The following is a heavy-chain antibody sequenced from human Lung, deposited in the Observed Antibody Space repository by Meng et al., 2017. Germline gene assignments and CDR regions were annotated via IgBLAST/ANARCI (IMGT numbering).Heavy chain of an antibody. CDR2: INPGNGNT. D-gene: IGHD3-16*01. Sequence: QVRRVQSGAEGKKPGAAVKGTCKTAGDIFTSYPIHWVRQAPGERPEWMGWINPGNGNTKFLQRFQDRITITRDTSASTAYMELRSLKSEDTAVYYCARGTGGEDWLDRFPNDYWGQGTLVTVSS. V-gene: IGHV1-3*01. CDR1: GDIFTSYP. CDR3: ARGTGGEDWLDRFPNDY. J-gene: IGHJ4*02.